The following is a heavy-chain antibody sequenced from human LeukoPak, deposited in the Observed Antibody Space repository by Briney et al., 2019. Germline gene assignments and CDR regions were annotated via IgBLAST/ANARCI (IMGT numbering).Heavy chain of an antibody. CDR1: GYSFTSYW. CDR3: VQIAAAGPDY. Sequence: GESLKISCKGSGYSFTSYWISWVRQMPGKGLEWMGRIDPSDSYTNYSPSFQGHVTISADKSISTAYLQWSSLKALDTAMYYCVQIAAAGPDYWGQGTLVTVSS. D-gene: IGHD6-13*01. J-gene: IGHJ4*02. CDR2: IDPSDSYT. V-gene: IGHV5-10-1*01.